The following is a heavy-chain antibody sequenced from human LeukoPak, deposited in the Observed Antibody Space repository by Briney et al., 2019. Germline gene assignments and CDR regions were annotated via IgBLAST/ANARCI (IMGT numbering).Heavy chain of an antibody. V-gene: IGHV2-5*02. CDR3: AHRREDYGDYRYYFDY. D-gene: IGHD4-17*01. J-gene: IGHJ4*02. CDR1: GFSLSTSGVG. CDR2: IYWDDDK. Sequence: SGPTLVKPTQTLTLTCTFSGFSLSTSGVGVGWIRQPPGKALEWLALIYWDDDKRYSPSLKGRLTITKDTSKNQVVLTMTNMDPVDTATYYCAHRREDYGDYRYYFDYWGQGTLVTVSS.